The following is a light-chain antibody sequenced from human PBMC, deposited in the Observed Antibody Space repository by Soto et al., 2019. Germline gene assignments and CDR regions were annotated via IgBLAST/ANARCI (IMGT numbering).Light chain of an antibody. CDR3: QQYGSSPFT. CDR2: GAS. V-gene: IGKV3-20*01. Sequence: EIVLTQSPGTLSLSPGERATLSCRASQSVSSSYLAWYQQKPGQAPRLLIYGASGRATGIPDRFSGSGSGTDFTLTISRLEPEDFALYYCQQYGSSPFTFGPGTKVD. J-gene: IGKJ3*01. CDR1: QSVSSSY.